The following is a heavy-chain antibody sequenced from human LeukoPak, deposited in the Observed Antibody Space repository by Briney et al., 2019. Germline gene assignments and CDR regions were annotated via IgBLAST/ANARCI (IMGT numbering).Heavy chain of an antibody. Sequence: SETLSLTCTVSGGSISSYYWSWIRQPPGKGLEWIGYIYYSGSTNYNPSLKSRVTISVDTSKNQISLKLSSVTAADTAVYYCARTTAWARTKFDYWGQGTLVTVSS. J-gene: IGHJ4*02. CDR2: IYYSGST. CDR3: ARTTAWARTKFDY. V-gene: IGHV4-59*01. D-gene: IGHD1-14*01. CDR1: GGSISSYY.